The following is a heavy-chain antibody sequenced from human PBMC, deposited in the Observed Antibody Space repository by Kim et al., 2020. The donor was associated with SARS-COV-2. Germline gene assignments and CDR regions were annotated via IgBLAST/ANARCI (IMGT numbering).Heavy chain of an antibody. Sequence: GGSLRLSCAASGFTFSNAWMSWVRQAPGKGLEWVGRIKSKTDGGTTDYAAPVKGRFTISRDDSKNTLYLQMNSLKTEDTAVYYCTTARKRITMVRGVIGGAFDIWGQGTMVTVSS. CDR1: GFTFSNAW. J-gene: IGHJ3*02. CDR3: TTARKRITMVRGVIGGAFDI. CDR2: IKSKTDGGTT. V-gene: IGHV3-15*01. D-gene: IGHD3-10*01.